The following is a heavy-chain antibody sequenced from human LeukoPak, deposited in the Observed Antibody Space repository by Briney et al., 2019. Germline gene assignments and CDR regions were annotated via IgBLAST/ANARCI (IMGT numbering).Heavy chain of an antibody. J-gene: IGHJ4*02. V-gene: IGHV3-23*01. CDR2: ISGSGGST. Sequence: SGGSLRLSCAASGFTFSSYAMSWVRQAPGKGLEWVSAISGSGGSTYYADSVKGRFTISRDNSKNTLYLQMNSLRAEDTAVYYCAKAPSGRKDTVPAAPGWEYWGQGTLVTVSS. D-gene: IGHD2-2*01. CDR3: AKAPSGRKDTVPAAPGWEY. CDR1: GFTFSSYA.